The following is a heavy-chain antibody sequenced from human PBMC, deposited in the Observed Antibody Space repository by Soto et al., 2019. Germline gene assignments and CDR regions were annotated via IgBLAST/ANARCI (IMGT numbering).Heavy chain of an antibody. CDR2: ISWNSGSI. J-gene: IGHJ5*02. V-gene: IGHV3-9*01. D-gene: IGHD2-2*01. CDR3: ARLYCSSTSCYGYNWFDP. Sequence: GGSLRLSCSASGFSFDDFAMHWVRQAPGGGLEWVSGISWNSGSIGYADSVRGRFTINPDTPKNQFSLQLNSVTPEDTAVYYCARLYCSSTSCYGYNWFDPWGQGTLVTVSS. CDR1: GFSFDDFA.